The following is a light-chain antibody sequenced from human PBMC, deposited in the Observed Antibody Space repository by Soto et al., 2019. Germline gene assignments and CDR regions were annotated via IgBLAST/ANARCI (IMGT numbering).Light chain of an antibody. Sequence: QSALTQPASVSGSPGQSITIACTGTSSDIGGYNFVSWYQQHPGKAPKLLIYDVGNRPSEVSNRFSGSKSGNTASLTISGLQAEDEAHYYCNSYRTVSTYVFGTGTKVTVL. J-gene: IGLJ1*01. CDR1: SSDIGGYNF. CDR2: DVG. V-gene: IGLV2-14*01. CDR3: NSYRTVSTYV.